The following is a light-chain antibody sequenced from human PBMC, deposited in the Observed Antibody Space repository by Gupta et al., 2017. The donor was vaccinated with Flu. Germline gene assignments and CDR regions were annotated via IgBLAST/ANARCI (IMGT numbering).Light chain of an antibody. Sequence: QTVVTQEPSFSVSPGGTATLTCGLSSGSVSTSYYPSWYQQTPGQAPRTLIYSTYTRSSGVPDRFSGSILGNKAALTIAGAQADDESDYYCVLYMGSGIWVFGGGTKLTVL. CDR3: VLYMGSGIWV. J-gene: IGLJ3*02. CDR2: STY. V-gene: IGLV8-61*01. CDR1: SGSVSTSYY.